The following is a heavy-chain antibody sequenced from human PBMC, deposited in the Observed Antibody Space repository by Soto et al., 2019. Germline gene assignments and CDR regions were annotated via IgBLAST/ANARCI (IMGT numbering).Heavy chain of an antibody. V-gene: IGHV3-23*01. D-gene: IGHD2-2*01. CDR1: GFTFSSYA. CDR2: ISGSGGST. Sequence: GGSLRLSCAASGFTFSSYAMSWVRQAPGKGLEWVSAISGSGGSTYYADSVKGRFTISRDNSKNTLYLQMNSLRAEDTAVYYCAKGAGGGGTIYYYYGMDVWGQGTTVTVSS. CDR3: AKGAGGGGTIYYYYGMDV. J-gene: IGHJ6*02.